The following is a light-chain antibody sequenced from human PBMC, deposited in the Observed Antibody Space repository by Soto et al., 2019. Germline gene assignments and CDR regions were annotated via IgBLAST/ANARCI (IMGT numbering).Light chain of an antibody. J-gene: IGLJ2*01. CDR3: SSYTSSSTVV. CDR1: SSGVGGYNY. V-gene: IGLV2-14*01. Sequence: QPASVSGSPGQSITISCTGTSSGVGGYNYVSWYQQHPGKAPKLMIYDVSNRPSGVSNRFSGSKSGNTASLTISGLQAEDEADYYCSSYTSSSTVVFGGGTKLTVL. CDR2: DVS.